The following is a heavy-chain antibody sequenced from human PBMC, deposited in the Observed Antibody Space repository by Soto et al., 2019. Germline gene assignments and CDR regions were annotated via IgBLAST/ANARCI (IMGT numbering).Heavy chain of an antibody. CDR2: ISSSGSTI. V-gene: IGHV3-48*03. D-gene: IGHD3-9*01. J-gene: IGHJ3*02. CDR3: ARDLNRLAVTGYLNRPDAFYI. CDR1: GFTFSSYE. Sequence: GGSLRLSCAASGFTFSSYEVNWVRQAPGKGLEWVSYISSSGSTIYYADSVKGRFTISRDNAKNSLYLQMNSLRAEDTAVYYSARDLNRLAVTGYLNRPDAFYIWGQGRMVTVSS.